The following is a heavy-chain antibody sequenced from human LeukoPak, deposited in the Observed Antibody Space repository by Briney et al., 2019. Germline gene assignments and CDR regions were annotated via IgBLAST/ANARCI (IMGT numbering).Heavy chain of an antibody. CDR3: ARNVASTGYFVY. V-gene: IGHV1-8*01. D-gene: IGHD2-21*01. CDR1: GYAFTTYD. CDR2: MNPNSGNT. Sequence: ASVKVSCKASGYAFTTYDINWVRQATGQGLEWLGWMNPNSGNTGYARKFQGRVSMTRDTSISTAYMELSSLRSEDTAVYYCARNVASTGYFVYWGQGTLVTVSS. J-gene: IGHJ4*02.